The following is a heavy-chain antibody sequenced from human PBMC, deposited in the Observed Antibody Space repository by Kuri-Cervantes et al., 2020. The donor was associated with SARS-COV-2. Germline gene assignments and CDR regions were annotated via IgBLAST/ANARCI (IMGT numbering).Heavy chain of an antibody. CDR2: ISYDGSNK. D-gene: IGHD2-2*01. J-gene: IGHJ6*02. Sequence: GGSLRLSCAASGFTFSSYSMNWVRQAPGKGLEWVAVISYDGSNKYYADSVKGRFTISRDNSKNTLYLQMNSLRAEDTAVYYCARDLGVVVPAIDYGMDVWGQGTTVTVSS. CDR3: ARDLGVVVPAIDYGMDV. V-gene: IGHV3-30*03. CDR1: GFTFSSYS.